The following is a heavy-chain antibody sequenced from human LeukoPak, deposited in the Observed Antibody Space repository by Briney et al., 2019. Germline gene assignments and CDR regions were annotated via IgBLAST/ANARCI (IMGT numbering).Heavy chain of an antibody. CDR2: ISSSGSTI. V-gene: IGHV3-48*04. D-gene: IGHD1-26*01. J-gene: IGHJ6*02. CDR3: AREVSGYYYGMDV. Sequence: GGSLRLSCAASGFTFSTYNMNWVRQAPGKGLEWVSYISSSGSTIYYADSVKGRFTISRDNAKNSLYLQMNSLRAEDTAVYYCAREVSGYYYGMDVWGQGTTVTVSS. CDR1: GFTFSTYN.